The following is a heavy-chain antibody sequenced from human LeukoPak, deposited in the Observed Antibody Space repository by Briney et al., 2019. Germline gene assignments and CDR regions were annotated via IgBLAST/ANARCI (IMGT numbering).Heavy chain of an antibody. J-gene: IGHJ4*02. CDR1: GFTFSSYW. V-gene: IGHV3-74*01. D-gene: IGHD3-10*01. CDR3: ARDPNYYGSGSYLNY. CDR2: INSDGSSA. Sequence: GGSLRLSCAASGFTFSSYWMHWFRQAPGKGLVWVSRINSDGSSASYADSVKGRFTISRDNAKNTLYLQMNSLRAEDTAVYYCARDPNYYGSGSYLNYWGQGTLVTVSS.